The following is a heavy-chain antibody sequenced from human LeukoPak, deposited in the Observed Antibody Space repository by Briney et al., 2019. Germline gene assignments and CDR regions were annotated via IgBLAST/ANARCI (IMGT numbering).Heavy chain of an antibody. V-gene: IGHV1-2*02. D-gene: IGHD6-13*01. CDR1: GCTFTGYY. CDR3: ARIKWAAAND. Sequence: GASVKVSCKASGCTFTGYYMHGGRQAPGQGLEWMGWINPNSGDTNYAQTFQGRVTMTRDTSINTAYMELSSLRSDDTAVYYCARIKWAAANDWGQGTLVTVSS. J-gene: IGHJ4*02. CDR2: INPNSGDT.